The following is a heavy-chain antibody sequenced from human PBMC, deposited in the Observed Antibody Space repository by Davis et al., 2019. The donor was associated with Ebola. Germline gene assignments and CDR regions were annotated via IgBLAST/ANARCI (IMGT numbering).Heavy chain of an antibody. CDR2: ISSSSSYI. V-gene: IGHV3-21*01. J-gene: IGHJ6*02. Sequence: GESLKISCAASGFTFSSYSMNWVRQAPGKGLEWVSSISSSSSYIYYADSVKGRFTISRDNAKNSLYLQMNSLRAEDTAVYYCARDGIVVVPAANVGYYYGMDVWGQGTTVTVSS. CDR3: ARDGIVVVPAANVGYYYGMDV. D-gene: IGHD2-2*01. CDR1: GFTFSSYS.